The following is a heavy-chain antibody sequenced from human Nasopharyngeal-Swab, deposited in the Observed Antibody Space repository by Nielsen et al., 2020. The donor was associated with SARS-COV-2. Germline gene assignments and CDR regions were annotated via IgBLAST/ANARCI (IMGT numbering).Heavy chain of an antibody. CDR2: IWYDGSNK. Sequence: GSLELCWAVYGFSCSSYGMHWVRQAPGKGLEWVAVIWYDGSNKYYADSVKGRFTISRDNPKNTLYLQMNSLRAEDTAVYYCARDPDIAAALYFDYWGQGTLVTVSS. D-gene: IGHD6-13*01. CDR3: ARDPDIAAALYFDY. V-gene: IGHV3-33*01. CDR1: GFSCSSYG. J-gene: IGHJ4*02.